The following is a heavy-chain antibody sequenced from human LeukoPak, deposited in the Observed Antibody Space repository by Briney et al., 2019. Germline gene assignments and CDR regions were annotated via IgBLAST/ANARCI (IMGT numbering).Heavy chain of an antibody. D-gene: IGHD2-2*01. CDR1: GYSFTSYW. J-gene: IGHJ5*02. Sequence: GESLKISCKGSGYSFTSYWISWVRQMPGKGLEWMGRIDPSDSYTNYSPSFKGHVTISADKSISTAYLQWSSLKASDTAMYYCARQGIVVVPAADNWFDPWGQGTLVTVSS. CDR2: IDPSDSYT. CDR3: ARQGIVVVPAADNWFDP. V-gene: IGHV5-10-1*01.